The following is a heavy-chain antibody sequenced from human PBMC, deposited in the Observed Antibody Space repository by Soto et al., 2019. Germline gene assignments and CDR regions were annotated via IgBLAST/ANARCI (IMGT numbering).Heavy chain of an antibody. D-gene: IGHD6-6*01. CDR3: AKERTAKQLVPGSH. V-gene: IGHV3-23*01. J-gene: IGHJ4*02. Sequence: GGSLRLSCAASGFTFSNYAMIWVRQAPGKGLEWVSAISGSGGDTYYADSVKGRFTISRDNSKNTIYLQMNSLRAEDTAVYYCAKERTAKQLVPGSHWGQRSLVTVSS. CDR2: ISGSGGDT. CDR1: GFTFSNYA.